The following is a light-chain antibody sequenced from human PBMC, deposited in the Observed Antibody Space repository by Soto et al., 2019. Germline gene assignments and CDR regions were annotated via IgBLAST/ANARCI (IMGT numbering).Light chain of an antibody. Sequence: DIQMTQSPSSLSASVGDRVTITCQASQDISHYLNWYQQKAGKAPNLLIYDASALETGVPSRFSGSGFGTDFTFTISSLQPEDIGTYYCQQYENLPTFGQGTRLEMK. CDR2: DAS. CDR1: QDISHY. V-gene: IGKV1-33*01. J-gene: IGKJ5*01. CDR3: QQYENLPT.